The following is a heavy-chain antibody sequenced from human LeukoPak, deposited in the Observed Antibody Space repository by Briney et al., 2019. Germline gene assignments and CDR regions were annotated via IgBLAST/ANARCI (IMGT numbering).Heavy chain of an antibody. CDR1: GYTFTGYY. D-gene: IGHD3-10*01. CDR2: INPNSGGT. J-gene: IGHJ5*02. V-gene: IGHV1-2*02. CDR3: ARTGFGEFLWFDP. Sequence: ASVKVSCKASGYTFTGYYMHWVRQAPGQGLEWMGWINPNSGGTNYAQKFQGRVTMTRDTSISTAYMELSRLRSDDTAVYYCARTGFGEFLWFDPWGQGTLVTVSS.